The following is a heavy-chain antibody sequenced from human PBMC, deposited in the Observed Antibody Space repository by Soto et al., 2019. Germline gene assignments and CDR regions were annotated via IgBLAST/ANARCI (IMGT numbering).Heavy chain of an antibody. CDR2: IKSKSDGGTT. J-gene: IGHJ5*02. Sequence: EVQLVESGGGLVQPGGSLRLSCAASGFTFSNAWMSWVRQAPGKGLEWVGRIKSKSDGGTTDYAAPVKGRFTISRDDSKNTLYLQMNSLKTEDTAVYYCTTDQEVTYSGFDPWGQGTLVTVSS. D-gene: IGHD4-4*01. CDR1: GFTFSNAW. CDR3: TTDQEVTYSGFDP. V-gene: IGHV3-15*01.